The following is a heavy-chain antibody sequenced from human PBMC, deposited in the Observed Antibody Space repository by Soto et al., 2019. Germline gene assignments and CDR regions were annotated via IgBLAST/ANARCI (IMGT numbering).Heavy chain of an antibody. D-gene: IGHD6-19*01. CDR3: ARDADIVGGWYFDY. CDR1: GFPVSSNY. V-gene: IGHV3-53*01. CDR2: IYSGGST. J-gene: IGHJ4*02. Sequence: GGSLRLSCAASGFPVSSNYMSWGRPAPGKGLEWVSVIYSGGSTYYADSVKGRFTISRDNSKNTLYLQMNSLRAEDTAVYYCARDADIVGGWYFDYWGQGTLVTVSS.